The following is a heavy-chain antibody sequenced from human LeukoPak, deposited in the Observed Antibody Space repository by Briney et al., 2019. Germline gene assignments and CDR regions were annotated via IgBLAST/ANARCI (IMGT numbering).Heavy chain of an antibody. J-gene: IGHJ4*02. CDR1: GYTFTSYY. Sequence: ASVKVSCKASGYTFTSYYMHWVRQAPGQGLEWMGIINPSGGSTSYAQKFQGRVTMTRDMSTSTVYMELSSLRSEDTAVYYRARQYNWNYGVDYWGQGTLVTVSS. D-gene: IGHD1-7*01. V-gene: IGHV1-46*01. CDR2: INPSGGST. CDR3: ARQYNWNYGVDY.